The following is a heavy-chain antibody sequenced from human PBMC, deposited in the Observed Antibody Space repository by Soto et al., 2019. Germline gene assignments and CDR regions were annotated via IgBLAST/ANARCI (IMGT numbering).Heavy chain of an antibody. V-gene: IGHV1-18*01. CDR1: GYTFTSYG. J-gene: IGHJ4*02. D-gene: IGHD1-26*01. Sequence: ASVKVSCKASGYTFTSYGISWVRQAPGQGLEWMGWISAYNGNTTYADSVKGRFTISRDNAKNTLYLQMNSLRAEDTAVYYCVRDDFGLGIDYWGLGTLVTVSS. CDR2: ISAYNGNT. CDR3: VRDDFGLGIDY.